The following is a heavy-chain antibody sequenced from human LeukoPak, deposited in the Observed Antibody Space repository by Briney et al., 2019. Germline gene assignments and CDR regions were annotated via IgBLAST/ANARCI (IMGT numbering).Heavy chain of an antibody. CDR2: ISSSGSTI. Sequence: GGSLRLSFAASGFTFSSYEMNWVRQAPGKGLEWVSYISSSGSTIYYADSVKGRFTISRDNAKNSLYLQMNSLRAEDTAVYYCARAPHCSGGSCPSGYFDYWGQGTLVTVSS. CDR1: GFTFSSYE. CDR3: ARAPHCSGGSCPSGYFDY. V-gene: IGHV3-48*03. J-gene: IGHJ4*02. D-gene: IGHD2-15*01.